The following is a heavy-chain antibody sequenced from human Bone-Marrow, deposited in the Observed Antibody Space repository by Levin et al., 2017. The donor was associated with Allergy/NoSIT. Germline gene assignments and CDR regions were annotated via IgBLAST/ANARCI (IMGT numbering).Heavy chain of an antibody. CDR1: GGSLRGYY. J-gene: IGHJ5*02. CDR2: VSNSGSS. D-gene: IGHD3-10*01. CDR3: ARGYGSGTYSSKFDL. V-gene: IGHV4-34*01. Sequence: SQTLSLTCGVNGGSLRGYYWSWIRQSPGRGLEWIGEVSNSGSSKYNPSLKSRVTISVDTSKNGFSLTLASLTATDTAVYFCARGYGSGTYSSKFDLWGQGTLVTVSS.